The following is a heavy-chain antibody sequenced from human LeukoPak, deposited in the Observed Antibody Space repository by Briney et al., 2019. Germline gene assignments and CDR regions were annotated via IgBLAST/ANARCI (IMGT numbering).Heavy chain of an antibody. CDR2: IWYDGSNK. CDR3: ARDLNYGGYGIFDY. D-gene: IGHD4-17*01. Sequence: PGRSLRLSCAASGFTFSSYGMHWVRQAPGKGLEWVAVIWYDGSNKYYADSVKGRFTISRDNSKNTLYLQMNSLRAEDTAVYYCARDLNYGGYGIFDYWGQGTLVTVSS. J-gene: IGHJ4*02. V-gene: IGHV3-33*01. CDR1: GFTFSSYG.